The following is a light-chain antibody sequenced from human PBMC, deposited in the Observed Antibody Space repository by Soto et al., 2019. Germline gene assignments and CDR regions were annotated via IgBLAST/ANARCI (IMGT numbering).Light chain of an antibody. CDR3: QQYNTYSKT. CDR1: QSISYW. V-gene: IGKV1-5*01. J-gene: IGKJ1*01. CDR2: AAS. Sequence: DIQMTQSPSTLSASVGDRVTITCLASQSISYWLAWYQQKPGNAPKLLIYAASTLESGVPSRFRGSGSGTELTLTISSLQPDDSASYYCQQYNTYSKTFGKGTKVDI.